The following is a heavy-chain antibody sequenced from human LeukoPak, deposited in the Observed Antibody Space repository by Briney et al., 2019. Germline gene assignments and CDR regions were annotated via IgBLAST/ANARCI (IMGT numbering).Heavy chain of an antibody. CDR2: ISGSGGST. CDR3: AKDEPTTVTTLPYYYYYGMDV. V-gene: IGHV3-23*01. J-gene: IGHJ6*02. CDR1: GFTFSSYA. D-gene: IGHD4-11*01. Sequence: GASLRLSCAASGFTFSSYAMSWVRQAPGEGLEWVSAISGSGGSTYYADSVKGRFTISRDNSKNTLYLQMNSLRAEDTAVYYCAKDEPTTVTTLPYYYYYGMDVWGQGTTVTVSS.